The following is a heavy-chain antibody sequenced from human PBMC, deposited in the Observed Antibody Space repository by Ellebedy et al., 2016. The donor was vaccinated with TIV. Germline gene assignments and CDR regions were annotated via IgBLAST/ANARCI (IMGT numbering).Heavy chain of an antibody. Sequence: GESLKISCAATGFTFSNYGLNWVRQAPGKELEWVAVTAYGDGRMKYYVDSVRGRFTISRDNSKNTLYLQVNSLRPEDTGVYYCARALNYFDYWGQGTLVTVSS. CDR3: ARALNYFDY. CDR2: TAYGDGRMK. CDR1: GFTFSNYG. J-gene: IGHJ4*02. V-gene: IGHV3-30*03.